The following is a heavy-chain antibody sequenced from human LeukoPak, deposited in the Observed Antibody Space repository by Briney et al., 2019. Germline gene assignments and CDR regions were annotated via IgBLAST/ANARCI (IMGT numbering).Heavy chain of an antibody. CDR3: ARDRRGSYYTFDL. CDR1: GASINGYF. D-gene: IGHD1-26*01. CDR2: VSHTGAT. J-gene: IGHJ3*01. Sequence: PSETLSLTCSVSGASINGYFWNWVRQTPEKGLEWIGYVSHTGATTNNPSLKSRVSITIDTSKSQISLSTTSVTAADSALYYCARDRRGSYYTFDLWGPGTIVSVS. V-gene: IGHV4-59*01.